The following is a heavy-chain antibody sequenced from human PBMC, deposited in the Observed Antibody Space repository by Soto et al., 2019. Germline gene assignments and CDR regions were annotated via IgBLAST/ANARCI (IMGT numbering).Heavy chain of an antibody. Sequence: GGSLRLSCAASGFSFSGFDMLWVRQTPGKGLEWISHISGGSMTIHYADSVKGRFIISRHKAKRSLYLQMNSLRYDDTALYYCAEDNSGYYHYLSGAQGTLSPVPS. CDR2: ISGGSMTI. J-gene: IGHJ4*02. CDR1: GFSFSGFD. CDR3: AEDNSGYYHYLS. V-gene: IGHV3-48*02. D-gene: IGHD3-22*01.